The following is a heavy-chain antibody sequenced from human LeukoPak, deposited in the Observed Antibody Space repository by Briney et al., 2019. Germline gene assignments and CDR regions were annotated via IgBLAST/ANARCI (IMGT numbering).Heavy chain of an antibody. Sequence: GGSLRLSCAASGFTLSSYGMHWVRQAPGKGLEWVAFIRYDGSNKYYADSVKGRFTISRDNSKNTLYLQMNSLRAEDTAVYYCAKDKFVEMATSRLDYWGQGTLVTVSS. J-gene: IGHJ4*02. CDR1: GFTLSSYG. V-gene: IGHV3-30*02. CDR3: AKDKFVEMATSRLDY. CDR2: IRYDGSNK. D-gene: IGHD5-24*01.